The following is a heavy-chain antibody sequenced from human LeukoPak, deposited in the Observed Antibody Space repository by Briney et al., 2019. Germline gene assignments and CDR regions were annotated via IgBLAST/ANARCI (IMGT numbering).Heavy chain of an antibody. D-gene: IGHD3-22*01. CDR2: ISSSSSYI. V-gene: IGHV3-21*01. J-gene: IGHJ4*02. CDR1: GFTFSSYS. Sequence: PGGSLRLSCAASGFTFSSYSMNWVRQAPGKGLEWVSCISSSSSYIYYADSVKGRFTISRDNAKNSLYLQMNSLRAEDTAVYYCSRGRGYYDSSGYFDYWGQGTLVTVSS. CDR3: SRGRGYYDSSGYFDY.